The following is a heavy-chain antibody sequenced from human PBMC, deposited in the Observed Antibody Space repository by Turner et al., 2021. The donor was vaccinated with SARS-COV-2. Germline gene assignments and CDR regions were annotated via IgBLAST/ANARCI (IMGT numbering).Heavy chain of an antibody. V-gene: IGHV3-9*01. Sequence: EVQLVESGGGLVQPGRSLRLSCAASGFIFDESAMHWVRQAPGKGLEWVSGISWSSGNIGYADSVKGRFTISRDNAKNSLYLQMNSLRAEDTALYYCAKGSGYSYELGFDYWGQGTLVTVSS. CDR3: AKGSGYSYELGFDY. CDR2: ISWSSGNI. J-gene: IGHJ4*02. CDR1: GFIFDESA. D-gene: IGHD5-18*01.